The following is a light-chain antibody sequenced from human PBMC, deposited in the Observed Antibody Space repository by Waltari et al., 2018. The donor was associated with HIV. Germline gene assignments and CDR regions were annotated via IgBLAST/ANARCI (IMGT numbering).Light chain of an antibody. CDR2: EVS. V-gene: IGLV2-14*01. CDR1: SFDIYGYNF. J-gene: IGLJ3*02. CDR3: ISYISSSSPV. Sequence: QSALTQPASVSGSPGPSITISCTGTSFDIYGYNFVSWFQHHPGKAPKVIIYEVSNRPSGVSDRFSGSKAGNTASLTISGLQPEDEAEYFCISYISSSSPVFGGGTKLTVL.